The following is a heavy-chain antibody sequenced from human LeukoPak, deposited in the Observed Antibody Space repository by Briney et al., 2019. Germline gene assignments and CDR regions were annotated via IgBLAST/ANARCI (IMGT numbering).Heavy chain of an antibody. Sequence: GSLRLSCAASGFTFSSYWMHWVRQAPGKGLVWVSRINTDGSSTSYADSVKGRFTISRDNAKNTLYLQMNSLRAEDTAVYYCARYGAGWNDDAFDIWGQGTTVTVSS. CDR2: INTDGSST. V-gene: IGHV3-74*01. CDR3: ARYGAGWNDDAFDI. D-gene: IGHD1-1*01. CDR1: GFTFSSYW. J-gene: IGHJ3*02.